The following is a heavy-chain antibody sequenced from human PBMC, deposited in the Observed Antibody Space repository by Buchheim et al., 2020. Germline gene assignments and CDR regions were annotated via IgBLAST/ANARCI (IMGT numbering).Heavy chain of an antibody. CDR3: AKRFDQRYFDY. CDR1: GFIFSSYL. CDR2: ITDSGDST. V-gene: IGHV3-23*01. Sequence: EVQLLESGGGLVQPGGSLRLSCAASGFIFSSYLMTWVRQAPGKGLECVATITDSGDSTYYADSVKGRFTISRDNSKNTLYLQMNSLRAEDTAVYYCAKRFDQRYFDYWGQGTL. D-gene: IGHD2-2*01. J-gene: IGHJ4*02.